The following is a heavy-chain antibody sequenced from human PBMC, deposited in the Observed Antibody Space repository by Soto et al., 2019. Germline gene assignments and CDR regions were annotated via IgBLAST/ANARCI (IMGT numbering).Heavy chain of an antibody. D-gene: IGHD2-2*01. Sequence: GGSLRLSCAASGFTFSSYAMSWVRQAPGKGLEWVSAISGSGGSTYYADSVKGRFTISRDNSKNTLYLQMNSLRAEDTAVSYCAKDYLYCSSTSCWYYFDYWGQGTLVTVSS. CDR2: ISGSGGST. CDR3: AKDYLYCSSTSCWYYFDY. CDR1: GFTFSSYA. J-gene: IGHJ4*02. V-gene: IGHV3-23*01.